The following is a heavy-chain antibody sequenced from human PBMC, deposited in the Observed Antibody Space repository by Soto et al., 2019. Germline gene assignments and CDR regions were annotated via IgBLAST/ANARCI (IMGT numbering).Heavy chain of an antibody. V-gene: IGHV1-69*02. CDR1: GGTFSTYS. Sequence: QVQLVQSGAEVKKPGSSVKVSCKDSGGTFSTYSMFWVRQAPGQGLEWMGRIIPMLGIRNYAKRFQDRVTITADKNTATAHMELSSLRSEDTALYYCTIGSWSGEVFDIWGQGTMVTVSS. CDR3: TIGSWSGEVFDI. J-gene: IGHJ3*02. CDR2: IIPMLGIR. D-gene: IGHD2-21*01.